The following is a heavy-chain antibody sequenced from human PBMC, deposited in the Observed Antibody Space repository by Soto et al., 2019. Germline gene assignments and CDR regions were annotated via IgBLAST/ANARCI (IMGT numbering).Heavy chain of an antibody. CDR3: ARDSKQWLVHTPTYFDY. CDR2: IWYDGSNK. Sequence: GGSLRLSCAASGFTFSSYGMHWVRQAPGKGLEWVAVIWYDGSNKYYADSVKGRFTISRDNSKNTLYLQMNSLRAEDTAVYYCARDSKQWLVHTPTYFDYWGQGTLVTVSS. V-gene: IGHV3-33*01. J-gene: IGHJ4*02. CDR1: GFTFSSYG. D-gene: IGHD6-19*01.